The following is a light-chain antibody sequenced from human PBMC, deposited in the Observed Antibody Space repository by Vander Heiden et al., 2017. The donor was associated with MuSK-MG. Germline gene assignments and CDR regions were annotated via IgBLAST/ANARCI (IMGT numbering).Light chain of an antibody. CDR3: QQCYNLPRRT. Sequence: DIQMTQSPSSLSASVGDRVTITCQASQDIRNYLNWYQQKPGKAPKLLIYDASNLETGVPPRFSGSGSGTDFTFTISSLQPEDIATYYCQQCYNLPRRTFGGGTKVEIK. V-gene: IGKV1-33*01. CDR1: QDIRNY. J-gene: IGKJ4*01. CDR2: DAS.